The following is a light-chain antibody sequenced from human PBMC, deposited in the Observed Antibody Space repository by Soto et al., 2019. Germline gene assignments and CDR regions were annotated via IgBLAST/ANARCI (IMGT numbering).Light chain of an antibody. CDR2: AAS. CDR1: QSISNY. J-gene: IGKJ1*01. V-gene: IGKV1-39*01. Sequence: DIQMTQSPSSLSASVGYRVTITCRASQSISNYLNWYQQKPGKAPNILIYAASSLQSGVPARFSGSGSGTDFTLTISSLQPEDFATDYGQQSYSTLRTFGQGTKVEIK. CDR3: QQSYSTLRT.